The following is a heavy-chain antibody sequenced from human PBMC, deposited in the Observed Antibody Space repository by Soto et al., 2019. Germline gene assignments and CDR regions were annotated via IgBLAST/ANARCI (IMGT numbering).Heavy chain of an antibody. CDR3: AKYSSKHLADY. D-gene: IGHD6-13*01. CDR2: ISYDGSNT. CDR1: GFTVSSGV. V-gene: IGHV3-30*18. J-gene: IGHJ4*02. Sequence: PGGSLRLSGAASGFTVSSGVMHWIRQAPGKGLEWVAAISYDGSNTYYADSVKGRSTISRDNSNNTLYLHLNSLRSEDTAVSYCAKYSSKHLADYCGQRLLATVSS.